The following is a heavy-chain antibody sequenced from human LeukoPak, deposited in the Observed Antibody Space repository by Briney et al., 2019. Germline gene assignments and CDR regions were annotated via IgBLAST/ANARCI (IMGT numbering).Heavy chain of an antibody. CDR3: ARGYCTNGVCYTDY. Sequence: SQTLSLTCAISGDSVSSNSAAWNWIRQSPSRGLEWLGSTYYRSKWYNDYAVSVKSRITINPDTSKDQFSLQLNSVTPEDTAVYYCARGYCTNGVCYTDYWGQGTLVTVSS. D-gene: IGHD2-8*01. V-gene: IGHV6-1*01. J-gene: IGHJ4*02. CDR1: GDSVSSNSAA. CDR2: TYYRSKWYN.